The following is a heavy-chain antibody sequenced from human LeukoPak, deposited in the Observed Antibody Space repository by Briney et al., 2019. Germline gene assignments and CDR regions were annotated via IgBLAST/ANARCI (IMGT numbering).Heavy chain of an antibody. J-gene: IGHJ6*03. D-gene: IGHD1-26*01. CDR2: ITSNGAYT. CDR3: ARVKMGATVSDYYFYYMDV. Sequence: PGGSLRLSCAASGFTFSDYTIHWVRQAPGKRLQSVSAITSNGAYTHYADSVKGRFTISGDNSRNAVFLQMGGLRIEDMAVYYCARVKMGATVSDYYFYYMDVWGKGTTVTVSS. V-gene: IGHV3-64*02. CDR1: GFTFSDYT.